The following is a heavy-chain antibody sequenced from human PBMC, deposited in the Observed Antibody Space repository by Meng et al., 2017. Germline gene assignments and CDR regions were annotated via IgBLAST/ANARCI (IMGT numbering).Heavy chain of an antibody. CDR2: IHPGDSDT. CDR1: TYSLTSYS. V-gene: IGHV5-51*01. Sequence: GGSLTLSCQGSTYSLTSYSIGWVRPLPGKGLEWMGMIHPGDSDTRYSPSFQGEVTISADKSISTAYLQRSSLKAPDTAMYYCARLVVAVAGTGGVRSWVGFRQPYYIDDWGQGKLVTVSS. J-gene: IGHJ4*01. D-gene: IGHD6-19*01. CDR3: ARLVVAVAGTGGVRSWVGFRQPYYIDD.